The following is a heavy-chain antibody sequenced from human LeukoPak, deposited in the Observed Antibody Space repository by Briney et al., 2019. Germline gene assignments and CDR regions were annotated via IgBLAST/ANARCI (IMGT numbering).Heavy chain of an antibody. D-gene: IGHD3-10*01. V-gene: IGHV1-2*02. J-gene: IGHJ4*02. CDR2: INPNSGDT. CDR3: ARGELLVDY. CDR1: GYTFTSYG. Sequence: ASVKVSCKASGYTFTSYGVSWVRQAPGQGLEWMGWINPNSGDTNYEQRFQGRVTMTRDTSISTAYMDLTRLASDDTAVYYCARGELLVDYWGQGTLVTVSS.